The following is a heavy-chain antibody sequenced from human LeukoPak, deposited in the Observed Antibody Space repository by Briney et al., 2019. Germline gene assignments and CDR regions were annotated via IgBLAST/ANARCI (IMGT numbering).Heavy chain of an antibody. J-gene: IGHJ6*02. D-gene: IGHD3-10*01. CDR1: GYTFTGYY. CDR2: INPNSGGT. Sequence: ASMKVSCKASGYTFTGYYMHWVRQAPGQGLEWMGRINPNSGGTNYAQKFQGRVTMTRDTSISTAYMELSRLRSDDTAVYYCARDANYYGSGSPTASGVWGQGTTVTVSS. CDR3: ARDANYYGSGSPTASGV. V-gene: IGHV1-2*06.